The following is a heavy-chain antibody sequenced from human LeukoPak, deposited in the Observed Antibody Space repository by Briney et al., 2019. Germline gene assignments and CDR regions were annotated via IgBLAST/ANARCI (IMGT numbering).Heavy chain of an antibody. Sequence: GGSLRLSCAASGFTFSSYVMSWVRQAPGKGLEWVSAISGGGGSTYYADSVKGRFTISRDNSKNTLYLQMNSLRAEDTAVYYCAKRVQLWPGYFDLWGRGTLVTVSS. V-gene: IGHV3-23*01. D-gene: IGHD5-18*01. CDR2: ISGGGGST. CDR3: AKRVQLWPGYFDL. CDR1: GFTFSSYV. J-gene: IGHJ2*01.